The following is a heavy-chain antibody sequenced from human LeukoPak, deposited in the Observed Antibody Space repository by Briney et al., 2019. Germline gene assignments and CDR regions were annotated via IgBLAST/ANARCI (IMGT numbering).Heavy chain of an antibody. D-gene: IGHD3-22*01. CDR1: GFTFSSYG. V-gene: IGHV3-30*02. CDR2: IRYDGSNK. CDR3: ARADSTMVVWYFDY. J-gene: IGHJ4*02. Sequence: GGSLRLSCAASGFTFSSYGMHWVRQAPGKGLEWVAVIRYDGSNKYYADSVKGRFTISRDNSKNKLYLQMNSLRAEDTAVYYFARADSTMVVWYFDYCGQGALVTVSS.